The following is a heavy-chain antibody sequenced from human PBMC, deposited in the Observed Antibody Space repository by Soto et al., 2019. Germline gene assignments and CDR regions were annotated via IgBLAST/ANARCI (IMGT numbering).Heavy chain of an antibody. Sequence: HLVESGGGLVKPGGSLRLSCAASGFSFSDYNMNWIRQVPGKGLEWMSHISSGGTTAHFADSVRGRFTISWDNDNNSLFLEMHSLRGEDTAVYYCAREFGDTGWFDPWGQGTLVTVSS. CDR1: GFSFSDYN. CDR3: AREFGDTGWFDP. D-gene: IGHD3-3*01. J-gene: IGHJ5*02. V-gene: IGHV3-11*01. CDR2: ISSGGTTA.